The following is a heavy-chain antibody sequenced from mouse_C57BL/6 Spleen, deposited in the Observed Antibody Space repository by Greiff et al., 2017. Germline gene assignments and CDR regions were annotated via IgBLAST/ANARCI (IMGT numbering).Heavy chain of an antibody. Sequence: VKLQQSGAELVRPGTSVKVSCKASGYAFTNYLIEWVKQRPGQGLEWIGVINPGSGGTNYNEKFKGKATLTAGKSSSTAYMQLSSLTSEDSAVYFCARWKDYWGQGTTLTVSS. CDR1: GYAFTNYL. V-gene: IGHV1-54*01. J-gene: IGHJ2*01. CDR2: INPGSGGT. CDR3: ARWKDY.